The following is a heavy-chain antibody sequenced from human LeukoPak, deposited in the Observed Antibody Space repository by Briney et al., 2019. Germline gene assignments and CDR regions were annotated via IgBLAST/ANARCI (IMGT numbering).Heavy chain of an antibody. Sequence: GESLKISCKGSGYSFASYWIGRVRQMPGKGLEWMGIIYPGDSDTRDSPSFQGQVTISADKSISTAYSQWSSLKASDTAMYYCARRGYSGYEGSWFDTWGQGTLVTVSS. D-gene: IGHD5-12*01. J-gene: IGHJ5*02. V-gene: IGHV5-51*01. CDR1: GYSFASYW. CDR3: ARRGYSGYEGSWFDT. CDR2: IYPGDSDT.